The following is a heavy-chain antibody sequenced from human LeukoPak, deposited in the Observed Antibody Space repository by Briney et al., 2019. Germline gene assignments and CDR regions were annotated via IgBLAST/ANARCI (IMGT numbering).Heavy chain of an antibody. CDR3: ARGNRHYYYYYYMGV. D-gene: IGHD1-14*01. CDR2: IIPIFGTA. CDR1: GGTFSSYA. V-gene: IGHV1-69*13. Sequence: ASVKVSCKASGGTFSSYAISWVRQAPGQGLEWMGGIIPIFGTANYAQKFQGRVTITADESTSTAYMELSSLRSEDAAVYYCARGNRHYYYYYYMGVWGKGTTVTVSS. J-gene: IGHJ6*03.